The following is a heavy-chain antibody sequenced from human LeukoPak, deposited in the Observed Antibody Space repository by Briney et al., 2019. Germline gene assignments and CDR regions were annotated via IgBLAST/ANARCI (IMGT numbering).Heavy chain of an antibody. V-gene: IGHV6-1*01. J-gene: IGHJ4*02. D-gene: IGHD1-26*01. Sequence: SQTLSLTCAISGDSVSTNSATWTWIRQSPSRGLEWLGRTYYRSKWYNDYAVSIKSRITINSDTSRNQFSLQLNSVTPEDTAVYYCARETWSGSNDGTSDFDYWGQGTLVTVSS. CDR3: ARETWSGSNDGTSDFDY. CDR2: TYYRSKWYN. CDR1: GDSVSTNSAT.